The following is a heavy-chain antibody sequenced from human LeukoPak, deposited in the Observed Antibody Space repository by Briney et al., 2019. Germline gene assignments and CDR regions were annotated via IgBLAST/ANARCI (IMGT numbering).Heavy chain of an antibody. CDR3: ARVRHSSGQDY. Sequence: GSLRLSCAASGFTVSSNYMSWVRQAPGKGLEWVSVIYSGDSKYYADSVKGRLTISRDNSKNTLYLQMNSLRAEDTAVYYCARVRHSSGQDYWGQGTLVTVSS. CDR1: GFTVSSNY. D-gene: IGHD3-22*01. V-gene: IGHV3-53*01. J-gene: IGHJ4*02. CDR2: IYSGDSK.